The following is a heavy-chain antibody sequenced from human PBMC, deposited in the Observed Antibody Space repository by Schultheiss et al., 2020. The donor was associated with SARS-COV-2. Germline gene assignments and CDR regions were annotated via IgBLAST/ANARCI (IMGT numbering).Heavy chain of an antibody. V-gene: IGHV3-23*01. CDR3: AKMGDIVVVVAADGGFDP. J-gene: IGHJ5*02. CDR2: ISGSGGST. Sequence: GGSLRLSCAASGFTFSSYWMSWVRQAPGKGLEWVSAISGSGGSTYYADSVKGRFTISRDNSKNTLYLQMNSLRAEDTAVYYCAKMGDIVVVVAADGGFDPWGQGTLVTVSS. D-gene: IGHD2-15*01. CDR1: GFTFSSYW.